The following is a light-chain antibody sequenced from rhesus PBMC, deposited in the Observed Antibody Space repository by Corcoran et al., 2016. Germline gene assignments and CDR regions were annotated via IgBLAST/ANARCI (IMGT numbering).Light chain of an antibody. Sequence: DIQMTQSPSSVSASVGDRVTITCRASQGISSYLAWYQQKPGKAPKLLIYYATTLQSGVPSRFRGSGSWTDFTLTISNPQPEDFATCYCQQYNSLPWTFGQGTKVEIK. J-gene: IGKJ1*01. CDR1: QGISSY. CDR3: QQYNSLPWT. V-gene: IGKV1-25*01. CDR2: YAT.